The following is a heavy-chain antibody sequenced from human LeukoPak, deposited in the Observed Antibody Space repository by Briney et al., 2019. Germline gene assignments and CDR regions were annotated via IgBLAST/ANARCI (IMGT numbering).Heavy chain of an antibody. CDR1: GFTFSSYG. CDR3: AKAPVTNYGMDV. CDR2: ISYDGSNK. J-gene: IGHJ6*02. Sequence: GGSLRLSCAASGFTFSSYGMHWVRRAPGKGLEWVAVISYDGSNKYYADSVKGRFTISRDNSKNTLYLQMNSLRAEDTAVYYCAKAPVTNYGMDVWGQGTTVTVSS. V-gene: IGHV3-30*18. D-gene: IGHD2-21*02.